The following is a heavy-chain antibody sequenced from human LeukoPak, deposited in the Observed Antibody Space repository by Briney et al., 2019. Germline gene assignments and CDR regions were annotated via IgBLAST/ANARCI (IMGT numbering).Heavy chain of an antibody. J-gene: IGHJ6*03. CDR1: GGSISSYY. D-gene: IGHD3-3*01. Sequence: SETLSLTCTVSGGSISSYYWSWIRQPAGKGLEWIGRIYGSGGTNYNSSLKSRVTMSADTSKNQFSLKLSSVTAADTAVYYCAREGITIFGVVTPYYMDVWGKGTTVTVSS. V-gene: IGHV4-4*07. CDR2: IYGSGGT. CDR3: AREGITIFGVVTPYYMDV.